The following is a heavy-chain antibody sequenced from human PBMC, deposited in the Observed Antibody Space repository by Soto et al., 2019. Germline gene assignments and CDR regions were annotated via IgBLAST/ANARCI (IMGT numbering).Heavy chain of an antibody. CDR2: IKSKTDGGTT. J-gene: IGHJ6*02. V-gene: IGHV3-15*07. D-gene: IGHD5-12*01. CDR1: GCTFSNAW. Sequence: GGSLRLSCASSGCTFSNAWMSLVRQAPGKGLEWVGRIKSKTDGGTTDYAAPVKGRFTISRDDSKNTLYLQMNSLKTEDTAVYYCTSGYSGYDYISPYGMDVWGQGTTVTVSS. CDR3: TSGYSGYDYISPYGMDV.